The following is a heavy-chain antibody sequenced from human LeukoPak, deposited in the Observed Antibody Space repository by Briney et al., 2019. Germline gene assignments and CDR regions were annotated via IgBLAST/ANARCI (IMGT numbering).Heavy chain of an antibody. D-gene: IGHD6-19*01. CDR1: GGTFSSYA. CDR3: ARDPRSGRQWLYYFDY. V-gene: IGHV1-69*13. J-gene: IGHJ4*02. CDR2: IIPIFGTA. Sequence: SVKVSCKASGGTFSSYAISWVRQAPGQGLEWMGGIIPIFGTANYAQKFQGRVTITADESTSTAYMELSSLRSEDTAVYYCARDPRSGRQWLYYFDYWGQGTLVTVSS.